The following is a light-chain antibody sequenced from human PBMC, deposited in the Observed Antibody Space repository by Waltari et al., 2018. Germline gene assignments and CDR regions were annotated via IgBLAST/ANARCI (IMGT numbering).Light chain of an antibody. J-gene: IGLJ1*01. Sequence: QSALTQPPSASGSPGQSVPISCPGTSSDHGFFNFFSWYQQHPGKAPKVLIFGVSNRPSGVPDRFSGSKSGNTASLTVSGLQAEDEADYYCSSYAGNYIYVFGTGTKVTVL. CDR2: GVS. CDR3: SSYAGNYIYV. CDR1: SSDHGFFNF. V-gene: IGLV2-8*01.